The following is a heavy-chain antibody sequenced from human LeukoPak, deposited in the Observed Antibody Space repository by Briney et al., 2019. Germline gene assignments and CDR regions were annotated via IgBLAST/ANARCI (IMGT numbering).Heavy chain of an antibody. CDR3: ARDMTTVTRSSSFDY. J-gene: IGHJ4*02. D-gene: IGHD4-17*01. CDR2: ISYDGSNK. Sequence: GRSLRLSCAASGFTLSSYAMHWVRQAPGKGLEWVAVISYDGSNKYYADSVKGRFTISRDNSKNTLYLQMNSLRAEDTAVYYCARDMTTVTRSSSFDYWGQGTLVTVSS. V-gene: IGHV3-30*04. CDR1: GFTLSSYA.